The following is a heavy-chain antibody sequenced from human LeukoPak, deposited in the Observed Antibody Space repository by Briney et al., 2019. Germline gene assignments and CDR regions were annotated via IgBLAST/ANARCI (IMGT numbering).Heavy chain of an antibody. D-gene: IGHD2-21*02. Sequence: SETLSLTCTVSGDSMNSGGHYWIWIRQHPGKGLEWIGHIHYGGFTDYNPSLKTRCVISVDPSKNVFSLDLPSVTAADTAVYYSASSWVETSFFDFWGQGVQVIVSS. V-gene: IGHV4-31*03. CDR1: GDSMNSGGHY. CDR2: IHYGGFT. J-gene: IGHJ4*02. CDR3: ASSWVETSFFDF.